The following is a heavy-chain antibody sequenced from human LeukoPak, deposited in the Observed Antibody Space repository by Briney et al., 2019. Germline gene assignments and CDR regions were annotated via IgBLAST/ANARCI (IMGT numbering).Heavy chain of an antibody. CDR1: GVSLSGSY. V-gene: IGHV4-34*01. CDR3: ARFSAMVAVTRWFDP. J-gene: IGHJ5*02. CDR2: INHRGST. Sequence: SETLSLTCAVQGVSLSGSYWNWIRQPPGEGPEWVGEINHRGSTNYNPSLKSRVSISVDTSKNQLFLKLSSVTAADTAVYYCARFSAMVAVTRWFDPWGQGTLVTVSS. D-gene: IGHD2-15*01.